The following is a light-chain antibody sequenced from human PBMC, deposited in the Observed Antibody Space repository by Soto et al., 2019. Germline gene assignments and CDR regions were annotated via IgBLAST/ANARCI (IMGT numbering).Light chain of an antibody. J-gene: IGLJ3*02. CDR2: NTN. V-gene: IGLV8-61*01. Sequence: QAVVTQEPSFSVSPGGTVTLTCGLSSGSVSTNNYPSWYQQTPGQAPRTLIYNTNTRSSGVPDRFSGSILGNQAALTITGAQADDESDYYCLLYVGSGVHWVFGGGTQLTVL. CDR3: LLYVGSGVHWV. CDR1: SGSVSTNNY.